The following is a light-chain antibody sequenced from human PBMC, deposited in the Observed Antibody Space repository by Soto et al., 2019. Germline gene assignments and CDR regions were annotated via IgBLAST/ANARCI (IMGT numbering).Light chain of an antibody. J-gene: IGKJ1*01. V-gene: IGKV1-39*01. Sequence: DIQLTQTTSSLSAPLGDRAPLTCRASQSISSYLNGYQQKPGKAPKLLIYAASSLQSGVPSRFSGSGSGTDFTLTISSLQPEDFATYYCQQSYSTPRTFGQGTKVDIK. CDR2: AAS. CDR1: QSISSY. CDR3: QQSYSTPRT.